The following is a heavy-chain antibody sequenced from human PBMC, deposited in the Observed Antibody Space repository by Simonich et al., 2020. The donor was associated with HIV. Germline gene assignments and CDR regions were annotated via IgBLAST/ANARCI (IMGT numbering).Heavy chain of an antibody. Sequence: QVQLQQWGAGLVKPSGTLSLTCAVSGGSISSSNWWSWVRQPPGKGREWIGEIYHSGSTNYNPSLKGRVTISVDKSKNQFSLKLSSVTAADTAVYYCARDEARIAAAGTQDWGQGTLVTVSS. J-gene: IGHJ4*02. CDR1: GGSISSSNW. V-gene: IGHV4-4*02. CDR2: IYHSGST. CDR3: ARDEARIAAAGTQD. D-gene: IGHD6-13*01.